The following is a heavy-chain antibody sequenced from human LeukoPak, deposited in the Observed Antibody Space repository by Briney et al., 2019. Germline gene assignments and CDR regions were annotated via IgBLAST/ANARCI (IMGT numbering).Heavy chain of an antibody. CDR1: GGSFSGYY. V-gene: IGHV4-34*01. J-gene: IGHJ5*02. CDR3: ASLDYGDYPTVDP. Sequence: SETLSLTCAVYGGSFSGYYWSWIRQPPGKGLEWIGEINHSGSTNYNPSLKSRVTISVDTSKNQFSLKLSSVTAADTAVYYCASLDYGDYPTVDPWGQGTLVTVSS. CDR2: INHSGST. D-gene: IGHD4-17*01.